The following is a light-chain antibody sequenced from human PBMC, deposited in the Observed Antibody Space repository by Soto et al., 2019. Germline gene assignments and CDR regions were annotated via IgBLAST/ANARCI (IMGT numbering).Light chain of an antibody. J-gene: IGLJ1*01. V-gene: IGLV2-14*03. CDR1: SSDLGSYNY. CDR2: DVS. Sequence: QSALTQPASVSGSPGQSITSSCTGTSSDLGSYNYVSWYQQLPGKVPKLIIYDVSNRPSGVSDRFSASKSGNAASLTISVLQAEDDADYDCSSSTSTSTLYVFGTGTKVTVL. CDR3: SSSTSTSTLYV.